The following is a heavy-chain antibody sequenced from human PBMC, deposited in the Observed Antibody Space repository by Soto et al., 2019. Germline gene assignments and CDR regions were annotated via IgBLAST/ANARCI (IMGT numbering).Heavy chain of an antibody. J-gene: IGHJ6*02. CDR3: AKGLRFLEWLHLYYYYGMDV. CDR2: ISGSGGST. CDR1: GFTFSSYA. V-gene: IGHV3-23*01. D-gene: IGHD3-3*01. Sequence: GGSLRLSCAASGFTFSSYAMSWVHQAPGKGLEWVSAISGSGGSTYYADSVKGRFTISRDNSKNTLYLQMNSLRAEDTAVYYCAKGLRFLEWLHLYYYYGMDVWGQGTTVTVSS.